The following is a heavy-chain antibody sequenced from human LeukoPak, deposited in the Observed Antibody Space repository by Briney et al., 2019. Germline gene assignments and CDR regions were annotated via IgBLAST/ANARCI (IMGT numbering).Heavy chain of an antibody. Sequence: SETLSLTCTVSGGSISSGDYYWSWIRQPPGKGLEWIGYIYYSGSTYYNPSLKSRVTKSVDTSKNQFSLKLSSVTAADTAVYYCARFDCSSTSCAGGWFDPWGQGTLVSVSS. CDR2: IYYSGST. V-gene: IGHV4-30-4*08. D-gene: IGHD2-2*01. CDR3: ARFDCSSTSCAGGWFDP. CDR1: GGSISSGDYY. J-gene: IGHJ5*02.